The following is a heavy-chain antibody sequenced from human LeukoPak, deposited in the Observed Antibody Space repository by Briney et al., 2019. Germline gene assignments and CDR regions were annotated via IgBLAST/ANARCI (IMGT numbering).Heavy chain of an antibody. CDR3: ARTTVVTLIDY. V-gene: IGHV3-21*01. CDR2: ISSSSSSYI. CDR1: GFTFSGSS. D-gene: IGHD4-23*01. J-gene: IGHJ4*02. Sequence: GGSLRLSCAASGFTFSGSSMSWVRQAPGKGLEWVSSISSSSSSYIYYADSVKGRFTVSRDNAKNSLYLLMNSLRAEDTAVYYCARTTVVTLIDYWGQGTLVTVSS.